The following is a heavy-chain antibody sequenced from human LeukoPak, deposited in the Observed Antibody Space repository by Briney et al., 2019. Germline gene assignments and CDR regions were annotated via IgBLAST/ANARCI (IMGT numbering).Heavy chain of an antibody. CDR1: GGTFSSYA. J-gene: IGHJ6*02. D-gene: IGHD3-3*01. CDR3: ARNDFWSGYPTYYYYGMDV. V-gene: IGHV1-69*13. Sequence: ASVKVSCKASGGTFSSYAISWVRQAPGQGLEWMGGIIPIFGTANYAQKFRGRVTITADESTSTAYMELSGLRSEDTAVYYCARNDFWSGYPTYYYYGMDVWGQGTTVTVSS. CDR2: IIPIFGTA.